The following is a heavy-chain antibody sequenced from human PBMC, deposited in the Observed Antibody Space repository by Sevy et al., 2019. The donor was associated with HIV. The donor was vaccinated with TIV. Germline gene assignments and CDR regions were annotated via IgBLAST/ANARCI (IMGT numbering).Heavy chain of an antibody. CDR1: AGTFSSYA. V-gene: IGHV1-69*13. Sequence: ASVKVSCKASAGTFSSYAISWVRQAPGQGLEWMGGIIPIFGTANYAQKFQGRVTITADESTSTAYMELSSLRSEDTAVYYCARAGDYSKHYYYYYMDVWGKGTTVTVSS. CDR3: ARAGDYSKHYYYYYMDV. CDR2: IIPIFGTA. J-gene: IGHJ6*03. D-gene: IGHD4-4*01.